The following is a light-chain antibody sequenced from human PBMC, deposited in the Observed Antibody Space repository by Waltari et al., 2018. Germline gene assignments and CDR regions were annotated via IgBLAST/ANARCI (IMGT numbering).Light chain of an antibody. CDR3: QQYEEWPIT. CDR1: QNVNSH. Sequence: EIVMAQSPATLSVSPGARATLSCRASQNVNSHLAWYQQKPGQAPRVLVYSASTRATGLPARFSGSESGTEFTLTISSLQSEDFAVYYCQQYEEWPITFGQGTRLEIK. V-gene: IGKV3-15*01. J-gene: IGKJ5*01. CDR2: SAS.